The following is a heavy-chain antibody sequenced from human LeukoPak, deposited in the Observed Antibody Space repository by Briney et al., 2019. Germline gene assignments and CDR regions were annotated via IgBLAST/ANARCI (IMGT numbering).Heavy chain of an antibody. Sequence: SETLSLTCTVSGGSISSSSYYWGWIRQPPGKGLEWIGSIYYSGSTYYNPSLKSRVTISVDTSKNQFSLKLSSVTAADPAVYYCARHRFGLVDYWGQGTLVTVSS. CDR3: ARHRFGLVDY. CDR1: GGSISSSSYY. CDR2: IYYSGST. J-gene: IGHJ4*02. D-gene: IGHD3/OR15-3a*01. V-gene: IGHV4-39*01.